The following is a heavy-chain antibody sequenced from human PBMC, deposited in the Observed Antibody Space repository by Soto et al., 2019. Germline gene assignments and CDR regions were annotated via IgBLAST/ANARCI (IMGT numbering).Heavy chain of an antibody. V-gene: IGHV3-74*01. CDR2: IDGVGTGT. J-gene: IGHJ4*02. CDR1: GFTFTNYW. CDR3: ITVFEY. D-gene: IGHD1-20*01. Sequence: EVQLVQSGGGSVQPGGSLRLSCAASGFTFTNYWMHWVRQVPGKGLVWVSRIDGVGTGTSYSDSVRGRFTISRDNAENTLYLQMNSLRAADTAVYFCITVFEYWGQGTLVTVSS.